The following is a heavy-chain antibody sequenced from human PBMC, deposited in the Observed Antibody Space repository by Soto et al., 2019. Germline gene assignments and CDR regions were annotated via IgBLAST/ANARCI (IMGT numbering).Heavy chain of an antibody. Sequence: LSLTCAVYGGSFSGYYWSWIRQPPGKGLEWIGEINHSGSTNYNPSLKSRVTISVDTSKNQFSLKLSSVTAADTAFYYCAGGGSIVATRRLMDVWGKGTTVTVSS. CDR1: GGSFSGYY. V-gene: IGHV4-34*01. D-gene: IGHD3-22*01. CDR3: AGGGSIVATRRLMDV. J-gene: IGHJ6*03. CDR2: INHSGST.